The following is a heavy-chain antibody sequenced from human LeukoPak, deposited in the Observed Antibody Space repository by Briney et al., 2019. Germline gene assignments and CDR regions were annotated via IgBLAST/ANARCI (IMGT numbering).Heavy chain of an antibody. CDR3: AKKSPIFGVVIPLFDY. V-gene: IGHV3-23*01. CDR1: GFTFSSYA. Sequence: GGSLRLSCAASGFTFSSYAMSWVRQAPGKGLEWVSPISAGGGSTYYSDSVKGRFTISRDNSKNTLYLQMNSLRAEDTAVYHCAKKSPIFGVVIPLFDYWGQGTLVSVSS. D-gene: IGHD3-3*01. J-gene: IGHJ4*02. CDR2: ISAGGGST.